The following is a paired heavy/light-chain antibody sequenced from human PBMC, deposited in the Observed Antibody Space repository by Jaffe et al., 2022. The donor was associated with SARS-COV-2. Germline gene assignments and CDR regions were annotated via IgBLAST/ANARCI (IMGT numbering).Heavy chain of an antibody. CDR2: IYYSGST. CDR1: GGSISSSSYY. J-gene: IGHJ6*03. V-gene: IGHV4-39*01. D-gene: IGHD3-22*01. Sequence: QLQLQESGPGLVKPSETLSLTCTVSGGSISSSSYYWGWIRQPPGKGLEWIGSIYYSGSTYYNPSLKSRVTISVDTSKNQFSLKLSSVTAADTAVYYCARRGPGDSSGYYSSYYYYYMDVWGKGTTVTVSS. CDR3: ARRGPGDSSGYYSSYYYYYMDV.
Light chain of an antibody. CDR2: LNSDGSH. J-gene: IGLJ3*02. CDR3: QTWGTGIPNWV. Sequence: QLVLTQSPSASASLGASVKLTCTLSSGHSSYAIAWHQQQPEKGPRYLMKLNSDGSHSKGDGIPDRFSGSSSGAERYLTISSLQSEDEADYYCQTWGTGIPNWVFGGGTKLTVL. V-gene: IGLV4-69*01. CDR1: SGHSSYA.